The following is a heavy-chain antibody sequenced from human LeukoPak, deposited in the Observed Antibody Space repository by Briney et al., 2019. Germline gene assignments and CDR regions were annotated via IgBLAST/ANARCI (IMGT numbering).Heavy chain of an antibody. CDR2: ISGSGGST. V-gene: IGHV3-23*01. J-gene: IGHJ4*02. Sequence: GGSLRLSCAASGFTFSRYAMSWVRQAPGKGLEWVSAISGSGGSTYYADSVKGRFTISRDNSKNTLYLQMNSLRAEDTAVYYCAKDETRLSSISYWGQGTLVTVSS. CDR1: GFTFSRYA. D-gene: IGHD6-13*01. CDR3: AKDETRLSSISY.